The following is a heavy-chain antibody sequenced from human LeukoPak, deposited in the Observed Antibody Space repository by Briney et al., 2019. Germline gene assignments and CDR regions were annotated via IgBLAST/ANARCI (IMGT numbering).Heavy chain of an antibody. V-gene: IGHV4-31*03. J-gene: IGHJ4*02. D-gene: IGHD3-3*01. CDR1: GDSISSGGYY. CDR2: IYYSGST. CDR3: ARLYYDFWSGYYILDY. Sequence: SETLSLTCTVSGDSISSGGYYWSWIRQHPGKGLEWIGYIYYSGSTYYNPSLKSRVTISVDTSKNQFSLELTSVTAADTAVYYCARLYYDFWSGYYILDYWGQGTLVTVSS.